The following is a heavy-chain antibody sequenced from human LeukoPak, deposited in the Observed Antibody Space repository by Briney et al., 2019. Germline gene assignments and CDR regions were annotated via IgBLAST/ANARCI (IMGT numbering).Heavy chain of an antibody. J-gene: IGHJ4*02. V-gene: IGHV6-1*01. CDR2: TYYRSKWYK. CDR1: GDSVSGNSAA. D-gene: IGHD5-12*01. Sequence: SQTLSLTCAISGDSVSGNSAAWNWIRQSPSRGLEWLGRTYYRSKWYKDFAVSVRSRITINPDTSKNQFSLQLTSVTPEDTAVHYCAGGYRGYDYYFDYWGQGTLVTVSS. CDR3: AGGYRGYDYYFDY.